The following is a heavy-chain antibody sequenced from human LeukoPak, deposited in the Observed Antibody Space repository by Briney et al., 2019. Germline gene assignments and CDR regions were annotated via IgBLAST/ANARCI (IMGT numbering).Heavy chain of an antibody. D-gene: IGHD6-19*01. V-gene: IGHV3-9*01. CDR3: AKEYVEYSSGWYYFDY. CDR2: ISWNSGSI. J-gene: IGHJ4*02. CDR1: GFTFDDYA. Sequence: GGSLRLSCAASGFTFDDYAMHWVRQAPGKGLEWVSGISWNSGSIGYADSVKGRFTISRDNAKNSLYLRMNSLRAEDTALYYCAKEYVEYSSGWYYFDYWGQGTLVTVSS.